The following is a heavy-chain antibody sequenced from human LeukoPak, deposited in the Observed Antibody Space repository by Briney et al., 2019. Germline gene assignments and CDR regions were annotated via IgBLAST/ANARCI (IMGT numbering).Heavy chain of an antibody. J-gene: IGHJ4*02. Sequence: ASVKVSCKASGYTFTGYYMHWVRQAPGQGLEWMGWINPNSGGTNYAQKFQGRVTTTRDTSISTAYMELSRLRSDDTAVYYCARGNGGWPLANYFDYWGQGTLVTVSS. CDR2: INPNSGGT. CDR3: ARGNGGWPLANYFDY. V-gene: IGHV1-2*02. CDR1: GYTFTGYY. D-gene: IGHD6-19*01.